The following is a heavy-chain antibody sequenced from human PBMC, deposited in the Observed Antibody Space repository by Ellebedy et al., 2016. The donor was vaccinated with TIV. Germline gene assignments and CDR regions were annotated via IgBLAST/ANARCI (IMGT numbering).Heavy chain of an antibody. CDR3: AAGGYYYYFDY. CDR2: IYYSGST. D-gene: IGHD3-22*01. V-gene: IGHV4-31*03. CDR1: GGSISSGGSY. J-gene: IGHJ4*02. Sequence: SETLSLTXTVSGGSISSGGSYWSWIRQHPGKGLEWIGYIYYSGSTYYNPSLKSRVTISVDTSKNQFSLKLSSVTAADTAVYYCAAGGYYYYFDYWGQGTLVTVSS.